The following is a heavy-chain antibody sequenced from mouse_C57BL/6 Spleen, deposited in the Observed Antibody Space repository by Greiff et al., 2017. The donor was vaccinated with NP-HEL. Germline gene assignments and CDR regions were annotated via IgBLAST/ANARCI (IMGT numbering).Heavy chain of an antibody. CDR1: GYTFTDYY. J-gene: IGHJ2*01. CDR2: INPNNGGT. V-gene: IGHV1-26*01. CDR3: ARPYYYGSHFDY. D-gene: IGHD1-1*01. Sequence: EVQLHQSGPELVKPGASVKISCKASGYTFTDYYMNWVKQSHGKSLEWIGDINPNNGGTSYNQKFKGKATLTVDKSSSTAYMELRSLTSEDSAVYYCARPYYYGSHFDYWGQGTTLTVSS.